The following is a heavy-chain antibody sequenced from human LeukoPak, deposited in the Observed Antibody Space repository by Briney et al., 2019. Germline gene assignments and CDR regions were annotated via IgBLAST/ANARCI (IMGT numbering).Heavy chain of an antibody. D-gene: IGHD2-21*01. CDR2: ISAYNGNT. J-gene: IGHJ3*02. V-gene: IGHV1-18*01. CDR1: GYTFTSYG. Sequence: GASVKVSCKASGYTFTSYGISWVRQAPGQGLEWMGWISAYNGNTNYAQKLQGRVTMTTDTSTSTACMELRSLRSDDTAVYYCARDGRINYYSLGINDAFDIWGQGTMVTVSS. CDR3: ARDGRINYYSLGINDAFDI.